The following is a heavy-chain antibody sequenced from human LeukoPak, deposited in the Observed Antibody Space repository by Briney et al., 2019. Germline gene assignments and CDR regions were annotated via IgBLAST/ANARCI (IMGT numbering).Heavy chain of an antibody. CDR1: GFTFSSYA. Sequence: GRSLRLSCAASGFTFSSYAMHWVRQAPGKGLEWVAVISYDGSNKYYADSVKGRFTISRDNSKNTLYLQMNSLRAEDTAVYYCAKDRNWNYLDYWGQGTLVTVSS. CDR2: ISYDGSNK. D-gene: IGHD1-20*01. V-gene: IGHV3-30-3*01. CDR3: AKDRNWNYLDY. J-gene: IGHJ4*02.